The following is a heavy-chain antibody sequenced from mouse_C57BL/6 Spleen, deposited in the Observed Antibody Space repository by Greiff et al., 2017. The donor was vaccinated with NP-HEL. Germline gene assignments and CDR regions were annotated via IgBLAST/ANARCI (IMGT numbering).Heavy chain of an antibody. J-gene: IGHJ2*01. CDR1: GFNIKDDY. Sequence: VQLQQSGAELVRPGASVKLSCTASGFNIKDDYMHWVKQRPEQGLEWIGWIDPENGDTEYASKFQGKATITADTSSNTAYLQLSSLTSEDTAVYYCTTGVTTEADYWGQGTTLTVSS. CDR3: TTGVTTEADY. CDR2: IDPENGDT. D-gene: IGHD1-1*01. V-gene: IGHV14-4*01.